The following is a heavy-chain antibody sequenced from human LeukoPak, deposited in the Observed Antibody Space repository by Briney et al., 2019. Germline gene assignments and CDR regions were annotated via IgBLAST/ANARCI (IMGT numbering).Heavy chain of an antibody. D-gene: IGHD2-15*01. Sequence: PSETLSLTCTVSGGSISSYYWSWIRQPPGKGLEWIGYIYYSGSTNYNPSLKSRVTISVDTSKNQFSLKLSSVTAADTAVYYCARDQAYCSGGSCYMGLFDYWCQGTLVTVSS. CDR3: ARDQAYCSGGSCYMGLFDY. CDR2: IYYSGST. J-gene: IGHJ4*02. CDR1: GGSISSYY. V-gene: IGHV4-59*01.